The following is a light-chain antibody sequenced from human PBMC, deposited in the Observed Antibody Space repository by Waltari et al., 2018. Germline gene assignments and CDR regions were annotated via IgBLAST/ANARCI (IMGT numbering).Light chain of an antibody. J-gene: IGLJ3*02. Sequence: YQQKPGQSPLLVIYQDTKRPSEIPERFSGSKSANAATLTITGTQAMDEADYYCQALGTGAWVFGGGTKLTVL. CDR2: QDT. CDR3: QALGTGAWV. V-gene: IGLV3-1*01.